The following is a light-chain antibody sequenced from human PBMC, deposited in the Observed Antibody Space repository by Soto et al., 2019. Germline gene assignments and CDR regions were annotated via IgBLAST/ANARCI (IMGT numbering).Light chain of an antibody. CDR2: DAS. CDR3: QQRANWPPT. J-gene: IGKJ5*01. V-gene: IGKV3-11*01. Sequence: EIVLAQSPATLSLSPGGGATLSCRASQSVSSYLAWYQQKPGQAPRLLIYDASNRATGIPARFSGSGSGTDFTLTISSLEPDDFAIYYCQQRANWPPTFGQGTRLEIK. CDR1: QSVSSY.